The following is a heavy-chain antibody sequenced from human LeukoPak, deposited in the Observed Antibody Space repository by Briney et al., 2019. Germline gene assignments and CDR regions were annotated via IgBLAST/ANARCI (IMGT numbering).Heavy chain of an antibody. CDR3: ARDLREGSSTYQIPFDY. CDR2: ISAYNGNT. V-gene: IGHV1-18*01. Sequence: GASVKVSCKASGGTFSSYAISWVRQAPGQGLEWMGWISAYNGNTNYAQKLQGRVTMTTDTSTTTAYMELRSLRSDDTAVYYCARDLREGSSTYQIPFDYWGQGTLVTVSS. J-gene: IGHJ4*02. CDR1: GGTFSSYA. D-gene: IGHD6-13*01.